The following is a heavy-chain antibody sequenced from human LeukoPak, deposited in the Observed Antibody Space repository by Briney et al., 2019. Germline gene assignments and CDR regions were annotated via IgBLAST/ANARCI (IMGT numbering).Heavy chain of an antibody. D-gene: IGHD6-13*01. V-gene: IGHV3-48*01. CDR3: TPHAMEQLPHY. CDR1: GFTFSSYN. J-gene: IGHJ4*02. Sequence: GGSLRLSCAASGFTFSSYNMNWVRQAPGKGLEWVSYISSSSGTIYHADSVKGRFTISRDNSKNALYLEMNSLKTEDTAVYYCTPHAMEQLPHYWGQGTLVTVSS. CDR2: ISSSSGTI.